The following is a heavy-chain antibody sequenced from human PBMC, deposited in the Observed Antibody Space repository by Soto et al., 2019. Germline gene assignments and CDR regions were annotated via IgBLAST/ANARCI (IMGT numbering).Heavy chain of an antibody. CDR3: AAKSGNNGYP. CDR2: IVVGSGST. V-gene: IGHV1-58*01. D-gene: IGHD2-8*01. CDR1: GFTFSTSA. J-gene: IGHJ5*02. Sequence: QMQLVQSGPEVKKPGTSVKVSCKASGFTFSTSAVQWVRQARGQRLEWIGWIVVGSGSTDYAQKFQERVTITRDMSTSTAYMELSSLRSEDTAVYYCAAKSGNNGYPWGQGTLVTVSS.